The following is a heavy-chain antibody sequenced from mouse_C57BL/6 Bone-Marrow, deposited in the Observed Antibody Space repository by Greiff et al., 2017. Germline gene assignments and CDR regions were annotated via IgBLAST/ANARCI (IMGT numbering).Heavy chain of an antibody. CDR3: TVLQIYYYGSSFSFDY. CDR2: IRLKSDNYAT. Sequence: EVTVEESGGGLVQPGGSMKLSCVASGFTFSNYWMNWVRQSPEKGLEWVAQIRLKSDNYATHYAESVKGRFTISRDDSKSSVYLQMNNLRAEDTGIYYCTVLQIYYYGSSFSFDYWGQGTTLTVSS. D-gene: IGHD1-1*01. CDR1: GFTFSNYW. J-gene: IGHJ2*01. V-gene: IGHV6-3*01.